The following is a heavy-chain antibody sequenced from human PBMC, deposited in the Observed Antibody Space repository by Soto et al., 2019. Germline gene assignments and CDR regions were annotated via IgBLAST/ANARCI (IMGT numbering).Heavy chain of an antibody. J-gene: IGHJ4*02. CDR2: IIPIFGTA. CDR1: GGTFSSYA. D-gene: IGHD6-6*01. V-gene: IGHV1-69*13. Sequence: AASVKVSCKASGGTFSSYAISWVRQAPGQGLEWMGGIIPIFGTANYAQKFQGRVTITADESTSTAYMELSSLRSEDTAVYYCARWAIAARPLGYFDYWGQGTLVTVSS. CDR3: ARWAIAARPLGYFDY.